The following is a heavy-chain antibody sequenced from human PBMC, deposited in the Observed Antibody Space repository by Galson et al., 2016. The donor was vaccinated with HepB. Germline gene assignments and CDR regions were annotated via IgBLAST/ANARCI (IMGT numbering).Heavy chain of an antibody. Sequence: TLSLTCSVSGGSISSTNYYWSWIRQPPGKGLEWIGYIYYSGSSHYNPSLQSRFVISLDTSKNQFSLRLSSVTAADTSVYYCARGRDGSGSYYNYYYYGLYVWGQGTTVTVSS. V-gene: IGHV4-30-4*01. CDR2: IYYSGSS. CDR3: ARGRDGSGSYYNYYYYGLYV. CDR1: GGSISSTNYY. D-gene: IGHD3-10*01. J-gene: IGHJ6*02.